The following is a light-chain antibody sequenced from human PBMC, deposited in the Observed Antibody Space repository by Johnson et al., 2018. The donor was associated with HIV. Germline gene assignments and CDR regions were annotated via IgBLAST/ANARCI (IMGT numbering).Light chain of an antibody. CDR1: SSNIGNNY. CDR3: GTWDSSPSAYV. J-gene: IGLJ1*01. Sequence: QSMLTQPPSVSAAPGQKVTISCSGSSSNIGNNYVSWYQQLPGTAPKLLIYENNKRPSGIPDRFSGSKSGTSATLGITGLQTGDEADYYCGTWDSSPSAYVFGTGTKVTVL. CDR2: ENN. V-gene: IGLV1-51*02.